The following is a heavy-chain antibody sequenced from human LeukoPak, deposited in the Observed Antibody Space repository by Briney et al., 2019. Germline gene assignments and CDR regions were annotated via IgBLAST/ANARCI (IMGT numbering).Heavy chain of an antibody. CDR2: INPNSGGT. CDR3: TRLVKYDYVWGRYSLGADYYYYMDV. D-gene: IGHD3-16*01. Sequence: ASVKVSCKASGYTFTGYYMHWVRQAPGQGLEWMGWINPNSGGTNYAQKFQGRVTMTRDTSISTAYMELRSLRSDDTAVYYCTRLVKYDYVWGRYSLGADYYYYMDVWGKGTTVTISS. J-gene: IGHJ6*03. V-gene: IGHV1-2*02. CDR1: GYTFTGYY.